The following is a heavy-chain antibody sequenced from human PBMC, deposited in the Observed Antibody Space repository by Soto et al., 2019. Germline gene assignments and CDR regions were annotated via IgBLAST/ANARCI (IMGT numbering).Heavy chain of an antibody. CDR1: GGSFSGYY. V-gene: IGHV4-34*01. CDR3: ARNLFYYDSSGY. D-gene: IGHD3-22*01. Sequence: SETLSLTCAVYGGSFSGYYWSWIRQPPGKGLEWIGEINHSGSTNYNPSLKSRVTISVDTSKNQFSLKLSSVTAADTAVYYCARNLFYYDSSGYWGQGTLVTVSS. J-gene: IGHJ4*02. CDR2: INHSGST.